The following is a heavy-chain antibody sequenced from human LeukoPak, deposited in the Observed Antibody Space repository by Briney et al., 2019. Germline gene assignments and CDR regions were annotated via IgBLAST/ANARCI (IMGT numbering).Heavy chain of an antibody. CDR3: TTDLFGPGAELYGMDV. Sequence: PGGSLRLSCAASGFTFSNAWINWVRQAPGKGLEWVGRIKSKTDGGTTDYAAPVKGRFTISRDDSKNTLYLQMNSLKTEDTAVYYCTTDLFGPGAELYGMDVWGQGTTVTVSS. CDR1: GFTFSNAW. J-gene: IGHJ6*02. V-gene: IGHV3-15*07. CDR2: IKSKTDGGTT. D-gene: IGHD2-21*01.